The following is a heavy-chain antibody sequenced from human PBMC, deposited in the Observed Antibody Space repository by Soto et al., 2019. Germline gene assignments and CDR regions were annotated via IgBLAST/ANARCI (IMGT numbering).Heavy chain of an antibody. CDR3: ASGIIPTMVRSRAINYYYGMDV. CDR2: IYYSGST. Sequence: PSETLSLTCTVSGGSISSSSYYWGWIRQPPGKGLEWIGSIYYSGSTYYNPSLKSRVTISVDTSKNQFSLKLSSVTAADTAVYYCASGIIPTMVRSRAINYYYGMDVWGQGTTVTVSS. CDR1: GGSISSSSYY. V-gene: IGHV4-39*01. D-gene: IGHD3-10*01. J-gene: IGHJ6*02.